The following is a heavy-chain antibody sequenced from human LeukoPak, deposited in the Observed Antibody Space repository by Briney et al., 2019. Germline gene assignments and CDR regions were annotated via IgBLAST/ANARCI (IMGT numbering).Heavy chain of an antibody. CDR3: ATIAAVAGKYNWFDP. J-gene: IGHJ5*02. CDR2: INPNSGGT. V-gene: IGHV1-2*07. Sequence: ASVKVSCKASGYTFTGYYMHWVRQAPGQGLEWMGWINPNSGGTNYAHKFQGRVTMTRDTSISTAYMELSRLRSDDKAVYYCATIAAVAGKYNWFDPWGQGTLVTVSS. D-gene: IGHD6-19*01. CDR1: GYTFTGYY.